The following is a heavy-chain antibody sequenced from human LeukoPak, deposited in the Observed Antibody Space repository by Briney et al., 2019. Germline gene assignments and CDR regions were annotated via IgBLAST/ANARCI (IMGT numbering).Heavy chain of an antibody. CDR1: GYTFTSCG. V-gene: IGHV1-18*01. CDR2: ISAYNGNT. D-gene: IGHD3-10*01. Sequence: GASVKVSCKASGYTFTSCGISWVRQAPGQGLEWMGWISAYNGNTNYAQKLQGRVTMTTDTSTSTAYMELRSLRSDDTAVYYCARVSGDSYYYYMDVWGKGTTVTVSS. J-gene: IGHJ6*03. CDR3: ARVSGDSYYYYMDV.